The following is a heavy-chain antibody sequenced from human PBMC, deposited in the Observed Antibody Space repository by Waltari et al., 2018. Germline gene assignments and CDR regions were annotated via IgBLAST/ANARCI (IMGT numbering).Heavy chain of an antibody. CDR1: GFPFGTYQ. V-gene: IGHV3-48*03. D-gene: IGHD1-26*01. J-gene: IGHJ3*02. CDR2: FRTSGTTL. CDR3: AILLLYRITYDGLDI. Sequence: EVQWVYTGEGLVQLGGPLELSRAASGFPFGTYQGPWVRQAAGKGLEWASTFRTSGTTLFYAASVTGRVNTPRAMVTQSLYLPMDRLRGSDTAVSYCAILLLYRITYDGLDIWGQGTMVKVSS.